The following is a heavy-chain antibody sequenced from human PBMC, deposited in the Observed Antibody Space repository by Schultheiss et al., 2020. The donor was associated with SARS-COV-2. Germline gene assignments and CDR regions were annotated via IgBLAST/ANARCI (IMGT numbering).Heavy chain of an antibody. D-gene: IGHD3-22*01. J-gene: IGHJ4*02. V-gene: IGHV4-59*12. CDR3: ARDPVFNYYDSSGYSGIDY. Sequence: SETLSLTCTVSGGSISSYYWSWIRQPPGKGLEWIGEINHSGSTNYNPSLKSRVTMSLDTSKNQFSLKLSSVTAADTAVYYCARDPVFNYYDSSGYSGIDYWGQGILVTVSS. CDR2: INHSGST. CDR1: GGSISSYY.